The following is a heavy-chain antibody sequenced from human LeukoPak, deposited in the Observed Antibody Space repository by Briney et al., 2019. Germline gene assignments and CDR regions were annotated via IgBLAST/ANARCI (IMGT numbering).Heavy chain of an antibody. D-gene: IGHD2/OR15-2a*01. V-gene: IGHV3-48*03. CDR3: ARDGPRISSTDYYYGMDG. Sequence: GGSLRLSCAASGFTFSSYEMNWVRQAPGKGLEWVSYISSSGSTIYYADSVKGRFTISRDNAKNSLYLQMNSLRAEDTAVYYCARDGPRISSTDYYYGMDGWGKGTTVTVSS. CDR1: GFTFSSYE. CDR2: ISSSGSTI. J-gene: IGHJ6*04.